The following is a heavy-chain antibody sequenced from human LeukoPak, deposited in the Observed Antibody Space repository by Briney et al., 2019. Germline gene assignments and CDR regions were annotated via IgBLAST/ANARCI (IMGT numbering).Heavy chain of an antibody. CDR2: ISSSSSTI. V-gene: IGHV3-48*04. CDR1: GFTFSSYS. Sequence: GGSLRLSCAASGFTFSSYSMNWVRQAPGKGLEWVSYISSSSSTIYYADSVKGRFTIDRDNARNSLYLQMNSLRVEETAVYYCARRSTVIAGYYYMDVWGKGTGVTVSS. CDR3: ARRSTVIAGYYYMDV. D-gene: IGHD4-11*01. J-gene: IGHJ6*03.